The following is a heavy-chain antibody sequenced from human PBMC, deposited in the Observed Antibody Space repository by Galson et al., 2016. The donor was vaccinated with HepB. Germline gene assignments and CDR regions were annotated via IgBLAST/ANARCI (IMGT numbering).Heavy chain of an antibody. CDR1: GFIFGDYA. V-gene: IGHV3-49*03. CDR3: TTHCGYCSSRSCYKCYYFYYGMDV. D-gene: IGHD2-2*02. J-gene: IGHJ6*02. CDR2: NRSRPYGGTA. Sequence: SLRLSCAASGFIFGDYAVSWFRQAPGRGLEWVGFNRSRPYGGTAEYAASVKGRFTISRDESKSIAFLQMNSLKTEDTAVYYCTTHCGYCSSRSCYKCYYFYYGMDVWGQGTTVTVSS.